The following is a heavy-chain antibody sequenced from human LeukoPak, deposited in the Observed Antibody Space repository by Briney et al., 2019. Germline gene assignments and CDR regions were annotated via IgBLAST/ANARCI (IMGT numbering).Heavy chain of an antibody. J-gene: IGHJ4*02. V-gene: IGHV3-43*02. Sequence: GGSLRLSRAASGFTFDDYATHWVRQVPGKGLEWVSLINEDGSNTSYADSVKGRFSISRDNSKNSLYLQMNSLRTEDTALYYCANAMSIVDPFDYWGQGTLVTVSS. CDR2: INEDGSNT. CDR3: ANAMSIVDPFDY. CDR1: GFTFDDYA. D-gene: IGHD3-22*01.